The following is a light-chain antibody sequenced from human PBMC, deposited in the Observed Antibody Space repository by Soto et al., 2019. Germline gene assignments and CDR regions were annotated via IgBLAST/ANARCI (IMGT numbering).Light chain of an antibody. Sequence: QSALTQPGSVSGSPGQSISISCIGTSSDVGSYNYVSWYQQHPGRAPKLMIYEVINRPSGVSNRFSGSKSGSTASLTISGLQAEDEADYDCSSYTSSNTLVFGTGTKLTVL. V-gene: IGLV2-14*03. CDR3: SSYTSSNTLV. J-gene: IGLJ1*01. CDR2: EVI. CDR1: SSDVGSYNY.